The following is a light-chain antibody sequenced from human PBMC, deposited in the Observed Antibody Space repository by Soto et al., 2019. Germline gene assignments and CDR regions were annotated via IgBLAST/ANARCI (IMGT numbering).Light chain of an antibody. CDR3: QQYYSTPRP. J-gene: IGKJ1*01. CDR1: QSVLYSSNNKNY. CDR2: WAS. V-gene: IGKV4-1*01. Sequence: DIVMTQSPDSLAVSLGERATINCKSSQSVLYSSNNKNYLAWYQQKPGQPPKLLIYWASTRESGVPDRFSGRGSGTDFTLTISSLQAEDVAVYYCQQYYSTPRPFGQGTKVEIK.